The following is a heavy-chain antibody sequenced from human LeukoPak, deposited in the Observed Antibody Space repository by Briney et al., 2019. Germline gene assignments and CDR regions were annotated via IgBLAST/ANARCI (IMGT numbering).Heavy chain of an antibody. Sequence: GGSLRLSCAASGFTFSSYEMNWVRQAPGKGLEWLSYIGSSDSTTHYADSVKGRFTISRDNAKNSLYLQMNSLRAEDTAVYYCAREAHETLGTYYYYYMDVWGKGTTVTVSS. V-gene: IGHV3-48*03. CDR2: IGSSDSTT. CDR3: AREAHETLGTYYYYYMDV. D-gene: IGHD7-27*01. J-gene: IGHJ6*03. CDR1: GFTFSSYE.